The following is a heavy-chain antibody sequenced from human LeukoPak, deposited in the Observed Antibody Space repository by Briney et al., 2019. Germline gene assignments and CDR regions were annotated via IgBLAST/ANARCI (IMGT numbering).Heavy chain of an antibody. Sequence: PSETLSLTCTVSGGSISSYYWSWIRQPPGKGLEWIGEINHSGSTNYNPSLKSRVTISVDTSKNQFSLKLSSVTAADTAVYYCARVLTLPYYYDSSGYSPYFDYWGQGTLVTVSS. CDR2: INHSGST. V-gene: IGHV4-34*01. CDR3: ARVLTLPYYYDSSGYSPYFDY. CDR1: GGSISSYY. D-gene: IGHD3-22*01. J-gene: IGHJ4*02.